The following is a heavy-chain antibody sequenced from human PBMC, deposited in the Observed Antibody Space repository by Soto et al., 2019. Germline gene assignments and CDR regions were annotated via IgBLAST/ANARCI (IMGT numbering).Heavy chain of an antibody. CDR2: INNSGNI. Sequence: SETLSLTCAVYGESFSGYYWTWIRQPPGEGLQWFGEINNSGNINYNSSLKSRVTISVDTSKNQFSLKLTSLTAADTAMYYCARAAIQSHQLEGQPPSSQTLDYWSQGMQVTVSS. V-gene: IGHV4-34*01. CDR1: GESFSGYY. D-gene: IGHD1-1*01. J-gene: IGHJ4*02. CDR3: ARAAIQSHQLEGQPPSSQTLDY.